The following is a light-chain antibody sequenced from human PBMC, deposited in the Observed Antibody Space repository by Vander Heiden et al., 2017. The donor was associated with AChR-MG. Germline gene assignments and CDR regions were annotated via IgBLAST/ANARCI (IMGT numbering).Light chain of an antibody. CDR1: SGHSSYA. Sequence: QLVLTQSPSASASLGASVKLTCTLSSGHSSYAIAWHQQQPEKGPRYLMKLNSDGSHSTGDGIPDRFSGSSSGAERYLTISRLQAEDEADYYCQTWGTGILVFGGGTKLTVL. V-gene: IGLV4-69*01. CDR2: LNSDGSH. CDR3: QTWGTGILV. J-gene: IGLJ2*01.